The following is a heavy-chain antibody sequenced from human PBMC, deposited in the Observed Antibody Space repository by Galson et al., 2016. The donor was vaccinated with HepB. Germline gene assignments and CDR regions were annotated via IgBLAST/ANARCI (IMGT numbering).Heavy chain of an antibody. Sequence: LSLTCTVSGGSISSEDYYWNWIRQSPGKGLEWLGYIYYSGSTYYNPSLKSRVSFSVDTSKNQFSLRLRSVPAADTAVYFCARGGSSSAFDFWGRGTLVTVSS. V-gene: IGHV4-30-4*01. CDR3: ARGGSSSAFDF. J-gene: IGHJ4*02. D-gene: IGHD6-6*01. CDR1: GGSISSEDYY. CDR2: IYYSGST.